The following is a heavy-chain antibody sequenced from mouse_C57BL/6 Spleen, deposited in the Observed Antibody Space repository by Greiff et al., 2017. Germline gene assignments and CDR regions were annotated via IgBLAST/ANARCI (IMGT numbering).Heavy chain of an antibody. V-gene: IGHV1-15*01. CDR3: TRRGYYYFDY. CDR2: IDPETGGT. Sequence: VKLQESGAELVRPGASVTLSCKASGYTFTDYEMHWVKQTPVHGLEWIGAIDPETGGTAYNQKFKGKAILTADKSSSTAYMELRSLTSEDSAVYYCTRRGYYYFDYWGQGTTLTVSS. CDR1: GYTFTDYE. D-gene: IGHD2-14*01. J-gene: IGHJ2*01.